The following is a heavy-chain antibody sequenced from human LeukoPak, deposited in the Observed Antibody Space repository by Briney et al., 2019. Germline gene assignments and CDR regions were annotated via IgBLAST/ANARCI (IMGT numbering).Heavy chain of an antibody. CDR2: ISGSGGST. CDR1: GFTFSTYA. V-gene: IGHV3-23*01. D-gene: IGHD2/OR15-2a*01. J-gene: IGHJ6*02. Sequence: GGSLRLSCAASGFTFSTYAMSWVRQTPEKGLEWVSAISGSGGSTYYADSVKGRFTISRDNSKNTLYLQMNSLRAEDTAVYYCAKYVSARGPPYALAVWGQGTTVTVSS. CDR3: AKYVSARGPPYALAV.